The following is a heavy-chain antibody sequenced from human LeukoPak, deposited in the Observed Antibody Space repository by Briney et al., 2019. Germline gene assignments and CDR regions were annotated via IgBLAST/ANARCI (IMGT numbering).Heavy chain of an antibody. Sequence: GGSLRLSCAASGFTFSSYAMSWARQAPGKGLEWVSTISGSGGSTYYADSVKGRFTISRDNSKNTLYLQMNSLRAEDTAVYYCAKSRNSYYYGSGSPLDYWGQGTLVTVSS. CDR3: AKSRNSYYYGSGSPLDY. D-gene: IGHD3-10*01. CDR1: GFTFSSYA. CDR2: ISGSGGST. J-gene: IGHJ4*02. V-gene: IGHV3-23*01.